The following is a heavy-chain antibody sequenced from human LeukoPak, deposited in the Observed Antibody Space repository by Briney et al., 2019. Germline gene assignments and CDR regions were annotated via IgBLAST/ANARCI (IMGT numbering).Heavy chain of an antibody. J-gene: IGHJ4*02. CDR2: ISSSSSAM. Sequence: GGSLRLSCTASGFTFSTSSMNWVRQAPGKGLEWVSYISSSSSAMQYADSVKGRFTISRDNVKNSLYLQMNSLRAEDTAVYYCARLSHGDYGYWGQGTLVTVSS. CDR3: ARLSHGDYGY. D-gene: IGHD4-17*01. CDR1: GFTFSTSS. V-gene: IGHV3-48*01.